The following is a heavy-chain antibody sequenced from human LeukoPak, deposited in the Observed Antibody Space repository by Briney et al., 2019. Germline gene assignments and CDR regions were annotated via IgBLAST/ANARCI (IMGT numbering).Heavy chain of an antibody. CDR2: IIPIFGTA. CDR1: GGTFSSYA. J-gene: IGHJ5*02. V-gene: IGHV1-69*05. CDR3: ARSVGAVVNTGFDP. Sequence: ASVKVSCKASGGTFSSYAISWVRQAPGQGLEWMGGIIPIFGTANYAQKFQGRVTITTDESTSTAYMELSSLRSEDTAVYYCARSVGAVVNTGFDPWGQGTLVTVSS. D-gene: IGHD3-22*01.